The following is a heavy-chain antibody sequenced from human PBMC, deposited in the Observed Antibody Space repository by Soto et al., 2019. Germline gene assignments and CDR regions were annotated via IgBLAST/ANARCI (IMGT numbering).Heavy chain of an antibody. Sequence: GASVKLSCKASGYTFTSYYMHWVRQAPGQGLEWMGIINPSGGSTSYAQKFQGRVTMTRDTSTSTVYMELSSLRSEDTAVYYCARAPSKGIYDSGSYYNLFDPWGQGTLVTVSS. V-gene: IGHV1-46*03. CDR3: ARAPSKGIYDSGSYYNLFDP. D-gene: IGHD3-10*01. J-gene: IGHJ5*02. CDR1: GYTFTSYY. CDR2: INPSGGST.